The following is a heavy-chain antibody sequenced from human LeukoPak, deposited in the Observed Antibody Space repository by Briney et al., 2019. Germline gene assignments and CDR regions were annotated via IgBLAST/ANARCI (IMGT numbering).Heavy chain of an antibody. V-gene: IGHV3-7*05. Sequence: GGSLRLSCAASGLSFNTYWMTWVRQAPGKGLEWVANINQDGSEKNYVGSVKGRFTISRDSAKKSSYLQMNSLRAEDTAVYYCGRGPGYRSDYWGQGTLVTVSS. D-gene: IGHD5-12*01. J-gene: IGHJ4*02. CDR1: GLSFNTYW. CDR3: GRGPGYRSDY. CDR2: INQDGSEK.